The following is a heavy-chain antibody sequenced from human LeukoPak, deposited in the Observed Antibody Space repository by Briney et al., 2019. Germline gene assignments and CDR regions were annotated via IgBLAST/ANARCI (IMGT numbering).Heavy chain of an antibody. J-gene: IGHJ4*02. CDR3: ARSITMVRGVIDY. D-gene: IGHD3-10*01. CDR2: INHSGST. CDR1: GGSFSGYY. Sequence: PSETLSLTCAVYGGSFSGYYWSWIRQPPGKGLEWIGEINHSGSTNYNPSLKSRVTISVDTSKNQFSLKQSSVTAADTAVYYCARSITMVRGVIDYWGQGTLVTVSS. V-gene: IGHV4-34*01.